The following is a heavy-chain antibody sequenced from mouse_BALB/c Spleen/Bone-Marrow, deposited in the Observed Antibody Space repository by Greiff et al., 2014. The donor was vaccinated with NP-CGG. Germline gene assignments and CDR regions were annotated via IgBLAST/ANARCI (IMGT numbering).Heavy chain of an antibody. D-gene: IGHD2-10*02. CDR1: GFTFSDYY. J-gene: IGHJ4*01. CDR3: ARSRMRYGAMDY. V-gene: IGHV5-4*02. CDR2: ISDGGNYS. Sequence: EVQLQQSRMPLFTPKRSLKLSCAASGFTFSDYYIYWLRQTPEKRLEWVATISDGGNYSYYPDSVKGRFTISRDNAKNNLYLQMSSLKSEDTAMYYCARSRMRYGAMDYWGQGTSVTVFS.